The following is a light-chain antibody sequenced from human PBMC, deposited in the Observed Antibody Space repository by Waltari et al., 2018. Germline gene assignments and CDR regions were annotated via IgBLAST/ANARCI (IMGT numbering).Light chain of an antibody. V-gene: IGKV1-9*01. CDR3: LQDYNYPRT. J-gene: IGKJ1*01. CDR1: RGISSY. Sequence: DIHLTQSPSYLSPSVGDRVTITCRASRGISSYLAWYQQKPGKAPKLLIYAASTLQSGVPLRFSGSGSGTEFTLTISSLQPEDFATYYCLQDYNYPRTFGQGTKVEIK. CDR2: AAS.